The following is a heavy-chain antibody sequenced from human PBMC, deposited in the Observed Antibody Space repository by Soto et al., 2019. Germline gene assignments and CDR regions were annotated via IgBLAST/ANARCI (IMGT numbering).Heavy chain of an antibody. D-gene: IGHD2-2*01. CDR1: GYTFHNYG. CDR2: ITASNGNA. CDR3: AGGESCSSTSCYDTFHYSLAV. J-gene: IGHJ6*02. Sequence: ASVKVSCKASGYTFHNYGITWVRQAPRQGLEWMGWITASNGNANYAREIQGRLTLTRDTSTNTASIELRSLRSDATAVDSCAGGESCSSTSCYDTFHYSLAVWGQGTTVTVSS. V-gene: IGHV1-18*01.